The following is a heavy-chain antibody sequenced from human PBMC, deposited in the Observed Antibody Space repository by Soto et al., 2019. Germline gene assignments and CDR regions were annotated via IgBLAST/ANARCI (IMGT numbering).Heavy chain of an antibody. CDR3: ARGLVGGDPDY. V-gene: IGHV4-30-2*01. Sequence: SXXXXVSGGSIRIGGYSWSWLXXPPXXXLEWIXYIYHSGSTYYNPSLKSRVTISVDRSKNQFSLKLSSVTAADTAVYYCARGLVGGDPDYWGQGTLVTVSS. CDR2: IYHSGST. CDR1: GGSIRIGGYS. D-gene: IGHD2-21*02. J-gene: IGHJ4*02.